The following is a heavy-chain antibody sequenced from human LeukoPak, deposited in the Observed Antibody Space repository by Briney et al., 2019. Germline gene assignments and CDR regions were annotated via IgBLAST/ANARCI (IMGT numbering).Heavy chain of an antibody. CDR2: INPNSGGT. Sequence: GASVKVSCKASGYTFTGYYMHWVRQAPGQGLEWMGWINPNSGGTNYAQKFQGRVTMTRDTSISTAYMELSRLRSDDTAVYYCARDYYDSSGYGYFDYWGQGTLVTVSS. J-gene: IGHJ4*02. D-gene: IGHD3-22*01. CDR3: ARDYYDSSGYGYFDY. V-gene: IGHV1-2*02. CDR1: GYTFTGYY.